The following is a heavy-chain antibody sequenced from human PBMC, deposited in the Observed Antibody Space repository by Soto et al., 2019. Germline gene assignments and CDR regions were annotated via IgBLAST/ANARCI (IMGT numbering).Heavy chain of an antibody. V-gene: IGHV4-59*04. CDR1: GGSISSYY. D-gene: IGHD6-6*01. Sequence: SETLSLTCTVSGGSISSYYWSWIRQPPGKGLEWIGYIYYSGSTYYNPSVKSRVTMSVDTSNNQFSLKLTSVTAADTAVYYCARKSYSSSSDYWGQGTLVTVSS. CDR3: ARKSYSSSSDY. CDR2: IYYSGST. J-gene: IGHJ4*02.